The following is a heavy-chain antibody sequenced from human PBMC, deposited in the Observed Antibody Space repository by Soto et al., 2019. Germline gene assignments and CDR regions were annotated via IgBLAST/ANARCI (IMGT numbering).Heavy chain of an antibody. D-gene: IGHD5-18*01. Sequence: QVQLQESGPGLVKPSQTLSLTCTVSGGSISSGDYYWSWIRQPPGKGLEWIGYIYYSGSTYYNPALQSRVTLSVDTSKNQCSLTLSSVTAADTAVYYCARASPVVTDVWGQGTTVTVSS. CDR1: GGSISSGDYY. CDR2: IYYSGST. CDR3: ARASPVVTDV. V-gene: IGHV4-30-4*01. J-gene: IGHJ6*02.